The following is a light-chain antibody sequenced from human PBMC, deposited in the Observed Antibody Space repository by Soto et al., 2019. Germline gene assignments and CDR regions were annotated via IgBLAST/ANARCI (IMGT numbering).Light chain of an antibody. V-gene: IGLV1-44*01. CDR3: ATWDDCLTGRV. J-gene: IGLJ3*02. CDR2: GDN. CDR1: SSNIGSET. Sequence: QPVLTQPPSASGTPGQRVTISCSGNSSNIGSETVNWYQQLPGTAPKLLITGDNQRPSGVPDRFSGSKSGTSASLAISGLQSEDVAASSGATWDDCLTGRVFGGRTKVTVL.